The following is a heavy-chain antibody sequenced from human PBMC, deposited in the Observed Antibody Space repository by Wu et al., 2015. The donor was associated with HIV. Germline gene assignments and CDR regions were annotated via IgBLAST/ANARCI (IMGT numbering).Heavy chain of an antibody. V-gene: IGHV1-46*01. CDR1: GYTFTNYG. CDR3: ARSYCSGDCYADY. CDR2: IHPSVGSP. J-gene: IGHJ4*02. Sequence: QVQMVQSGAEVKKPGASVKVSCKASGYTFTNYGVTWVRQAPGQGLEWMGIIHPSVGSPMYAQKFQGRVTMTRDTSTGTVYLELSTLRSEDSALYYCARSYCSGDCYADYWGQGTLVTVSS. D-gene: IGHD2-21*02.